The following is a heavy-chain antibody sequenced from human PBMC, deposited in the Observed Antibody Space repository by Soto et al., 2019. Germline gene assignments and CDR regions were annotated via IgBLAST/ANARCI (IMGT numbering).Heavy chain of an antibody. D-gene: IGHD5-12*01. J-gene: IGHJ4*02. Sequence: SEPLSLTCAVSGGSIKVGGYYWGGVLQPAGKGLEWVATIYYSGTTYYNPSLKSRLTISLDTSRNQFSLDLTSVTAADTAVYYCARLAYSHYSTWGQGTLVTVSS. CDR1: GGSIKVGGYY. CDR3: ARLAYSHYST. CDR2: IYYSGTT. V-gene: IGHV4-39*01.